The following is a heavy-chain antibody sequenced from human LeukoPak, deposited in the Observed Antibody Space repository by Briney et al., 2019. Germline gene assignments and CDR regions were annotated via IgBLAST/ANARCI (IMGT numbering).Heavy chain of an antibody. J-gene: IGHJ4*02. V-gene: IGHV1-18*01. CDR2: ISAYNGNT. D-gene: IGHD6-13*01. CDR3: AREVVVAAAGTSAFDY. Sequence: ASVKVSCKASGYTFTSYDINWVRQAPGQGLEWMGWISAYNGNTNYAQKLQGRVTMTTDTSTSTAYMELRSLRSDDTAVYYCAREVVVAAAGTSAFDYWGQGTLVTVSS. CDR1: GYTFTSYD.